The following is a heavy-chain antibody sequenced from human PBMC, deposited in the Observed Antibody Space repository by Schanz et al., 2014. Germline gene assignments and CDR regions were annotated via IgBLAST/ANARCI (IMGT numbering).Heavy chain of an antibody. V-gene: IGHV4-31*03. J-gene: IGHJ4*02. CDR2: IYDSGNT. CDR3: ARRIWDGDYYYFDY. D-gene: IGHD4-17*01. CDR1: GDSMSSGGYY. Sequence: QVQLQESGPGLVKPSQTLSLTCNVSGDSMSSGGYYWNWIRQHPGKGLEWIGYIYDSGNTYYNPSLKSRVTMSIDTSENQFSLKRSSVTAADTAVYYCARRIWDGDYYYFDYWGQGTLATVSS.